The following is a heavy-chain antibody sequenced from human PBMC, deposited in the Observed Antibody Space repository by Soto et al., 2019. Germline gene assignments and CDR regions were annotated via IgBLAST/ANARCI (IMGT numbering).Heavy chain of an antibody. J-gene: IGHJ5*02. CDR1: GGTFSSYT. Sequence: ASVKVSCKASGGTFSSYTISWVRQAPGQGLEWMGRIIPILGIANYAQKFQGRVTITADKSTSTAYMELGSLRSEDTAVYYCARVGSGYCSSTSCYRGDNWFDPWGQGTLVTVSS. D-gene: IGHD2-2*02. CDR3: ARVGSGYCSSTSCYRGDNWFDP. CDR2: IIPILGIA. V-gene: IGHV1-69*02.